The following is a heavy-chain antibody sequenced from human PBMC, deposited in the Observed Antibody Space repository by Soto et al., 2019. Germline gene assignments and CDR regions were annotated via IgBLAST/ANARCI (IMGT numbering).Heavy chain of an antibody. J-gene: IGHJ3*02. CDR1: GYTFTSYG. D-gene: IGHD3-22*01. V-gene: IGHV1-18*04. CDR3: ARMYYYDSSGYYSDAFDI. CDR2: ISAYNGNT. Sequence: ASVKVSCKASGYTFTSYGISWVRQAPGQGLEWMGWISAYNGNTNYAQKLQGRVTMTTDTSTSTAYMELRSLRSDDTAVYYCARMYYYDSSGYYSDAFDIWGQGTMVTVS.